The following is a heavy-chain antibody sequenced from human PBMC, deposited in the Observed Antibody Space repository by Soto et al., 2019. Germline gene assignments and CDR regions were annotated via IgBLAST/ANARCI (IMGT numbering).Heavy chain of an antibody. CDR1: GGSISSSSYY. D-gene: IGHD3-16*02. CDR3: ARDHAPFTFGGVIPNWLDP. J-gene: IGHJ5*02. Sequence: SETLSLTCTVSGGSISSSSYYWGWIRQPPGKGLEWIGSIYYSGSTYYNPSLKSRVTISVDTSKNQFSLKLSSVTAADTAVYYCARDHAPFTFGGVIPNWLDPWGQGTLVTVSS. CDR2: IYYSGST. V-gene: IGHV4-39*07.